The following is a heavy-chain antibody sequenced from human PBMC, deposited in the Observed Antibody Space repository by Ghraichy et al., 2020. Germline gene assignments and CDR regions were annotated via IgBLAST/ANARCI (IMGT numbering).Heavy chain of an antibody. CDR2: MNPSSGNT. J-gene: IGHJ4*02. CDR3: VRGGVATPRG. D-gene: IGHD2-15*01. Sequence: ASVKVSCKASGYTFTSFDINWVRQATGQGLEWMGWMNPSSGNTGYAQKFQSRVTMTRDTSISTAYMELNSLTSDDTAVYYCVRGGVATPRGWGQGTLVTVSS. V-gene: IGHV1-8*01. CDR1: GYTFTSFD.